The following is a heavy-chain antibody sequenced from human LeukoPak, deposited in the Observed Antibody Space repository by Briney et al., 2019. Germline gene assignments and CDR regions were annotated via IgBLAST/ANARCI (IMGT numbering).Heavy chain of an antibody. Sequence: GGSLRPSCAASGFTSSSYAMHWVRQAPGKGLEWVAVISYDGSNKYYADSVKGRFTISRDNSKNTLYLQMNSLRAEDTAVYYCARESVAAASFDYWGQGTLVTVSS. CDR2: ISYDGSNK. CDR1: GFTSSSYA. D-gene: IGHD6-13*01. J-gene: IGHJ4*02. CDR3: ARESVAAASFDY. V-gene: IGHV3-30*04.